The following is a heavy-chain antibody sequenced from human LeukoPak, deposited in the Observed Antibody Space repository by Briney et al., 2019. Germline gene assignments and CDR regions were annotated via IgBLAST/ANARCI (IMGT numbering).Heavy chain of an antibody. J-gene: IGHJ6*02. CDR3: ARDGNIVVVPAAIHYYYGMDV. V-gene: IGHV3-30-3*01. Sequence: PGRSLRLSCAASGFTFSSYAMHWVRQAPGKGLEWVAVISYDGSNKYYADSVKGRFTISRDNSKNTLYLQMNSLRAEDTAVYYCARDGNIVVVPAAIHYYYGMDVWGQGTTVTVSS. CDR2: ISYDGSNK. CDR1: GFTFSSYA. D-gene: IGHD2-2*01.